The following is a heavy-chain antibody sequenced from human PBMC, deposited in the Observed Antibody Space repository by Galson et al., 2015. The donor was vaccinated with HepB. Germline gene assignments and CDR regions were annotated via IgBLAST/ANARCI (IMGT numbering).Heavy chain of an antibody. CDR1: GFTLSSYS. CDR2: ISGSSSDI. CDR3: ARAYSSSWFFDY. V-gene: IGHV3-21*01. Sequence: SLRLSCAASGFTLSSYSMNWVRQAPGKGLEWVSYISGSSSDIYYADSVKGRLTISRDNAKNSLYPQMNSLRVEDTAVYYCARAYSSSWFFDYWGQGTLVTVSS. D-gene: IGHD6-13*01. J-gene: IGHJ4*02.